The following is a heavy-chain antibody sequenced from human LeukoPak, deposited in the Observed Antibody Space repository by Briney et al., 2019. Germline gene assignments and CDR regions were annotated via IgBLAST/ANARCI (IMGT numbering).Heavy chain of an antibody. V-gene: IGHV1-46*01. J-gene: IGHJ5*02. CDR3: ARDPSGESTPNWFDP. Sequence: ASVKVSCKASGYTFTSNYIHWVRQAPGQGLEWMGMIYPRDGSTSYAQKFQGRVTVTRDTSTSTVYMELSSLRSEDTAVYYCARDPSGESTPNWFDPWGQGTLVAVSS. CDR1: GYTFTSNY. D-gene: IGHD3-10*01. CDR2: IYPRDGST.